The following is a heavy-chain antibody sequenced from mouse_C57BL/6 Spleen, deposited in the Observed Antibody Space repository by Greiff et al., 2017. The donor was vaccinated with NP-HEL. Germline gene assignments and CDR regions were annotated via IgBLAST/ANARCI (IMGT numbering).Heavy chain of an antibody. CDR2: INYDGSST. V-gene: IGHV5-16*01. J-gene: IGHJ1*03. D-gene: IGHD6-1*01. Sequence: EVKLVESEGGLVQPGSSMKLSCTASGFTFSDYYMAWVRQVPEKGLEWVANINYDGSSTYYLDSLKSRFIISRDNAKNILYLQMSSLKSEDTATYYCARGRQYFDVWGTGTTVTVSS. CDR3: ARGRQYFDV. CDR1: GFTFSDYY.